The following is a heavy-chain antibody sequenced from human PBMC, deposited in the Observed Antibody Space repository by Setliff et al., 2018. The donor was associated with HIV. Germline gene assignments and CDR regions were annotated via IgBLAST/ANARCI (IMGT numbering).Heavy chain of an antibody. CDR1: DDSFSNYD. V-gene: IGHV4-4*09. Sequence: PSETLSLTCVVSDDSFSNYDWTWIRQSPGKALEWIGYISSSGTTNYNPSLRSRVTISMETSNTRFSLWLRSATAADTATYFCARLGRAIDDGVSSLRLDFWCQGMLVTVSS. J-gene: IGHJ4*02. CDR3: ARLGRAIDDGVSSLRLDF. CDR2: ISSSGTT. D-gene: IGHD3-16*01.